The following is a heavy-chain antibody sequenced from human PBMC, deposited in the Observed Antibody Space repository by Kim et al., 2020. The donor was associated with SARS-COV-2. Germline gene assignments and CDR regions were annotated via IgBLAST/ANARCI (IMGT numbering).Heavy chain of an antibody. D-gene: IGHD2-2*02. CDR2: IKQDGSEK. Sequence: GGSLRLSCAASGFTFSSYWMSWVRQAPGKGLEWVANIKQDGSEKYYVDSVKGRFTISRDNAKNSLYLQMNSLRAEDTAVYYCARGGIVVVPAAIGNPWGQGTLVTVSS. J-gene: IGHJ5*02. CDR1: GFTFSSYW. V-gene: IGHV3-7*03. CDR3: ARGGIVVVPAAIGNP.